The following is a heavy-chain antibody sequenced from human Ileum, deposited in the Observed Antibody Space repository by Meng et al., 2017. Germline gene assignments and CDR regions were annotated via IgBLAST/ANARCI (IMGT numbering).Heavy chain of an antibody. D-gene: IGHD2-8*01. CDR3: GREVLNTALTY. Sequence: GESLKISCKGSGFTFGDSAMSWFRQAPGKGLEWLGFIRTKSSGGTTDYAASVKGRFIISRDDSASIAYLQMSSLKTEDTAVYYCGREVLNTALTYWGQGTLVTVSS. J-gene: IGHJ4*02. V-gene: IGHV3-49*03. CDR2: IRTKSSGGTT. CDR1: GFTFGDSA.